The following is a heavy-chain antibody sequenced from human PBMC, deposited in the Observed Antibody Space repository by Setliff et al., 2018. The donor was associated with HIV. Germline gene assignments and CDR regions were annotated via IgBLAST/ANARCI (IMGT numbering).Heavy chain of an antibody. CDR3: ARGKRLGYYFDS. Sequence: SETLSLTCSVYGGSFGGYYGTWFRQPPGKGPEWIGEINDLGTADYSPSLNSRVTISLDTSRKQLSLKMRSVTAADTATYYCARGKRLGYYFDSWGLGTLVTVSS. J-gene: IGHJ4*02. CDR1: GGSFGGYY. V-gene: IGHV4-34*01. D-gene: IGHD1-26*01. CDR2: INDLGTA.